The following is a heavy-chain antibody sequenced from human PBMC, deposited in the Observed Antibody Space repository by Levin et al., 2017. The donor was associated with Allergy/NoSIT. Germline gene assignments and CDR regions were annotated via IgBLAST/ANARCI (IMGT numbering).Heavy chain of an antibody. V-gene: IGHV4-4*07. D-gene: IGHD3-10*01. CDR2: IYTSGIT. CDR3: ARIGTMVRGVTKPTGDAWYFDL. Sequence: SETLSLTCTVSGGSISSYYWSWIRQPAGKGLELIGRIYTSGITNYNPSLKSRVTMSVDTSKNQFSLKLSSVTAADTAVYYCARIGTMVRGVTKPTGDAWYFDLWGRGTLVTVSS. J-gene: IGHJ2*01. CDR1: GGSISSYY.